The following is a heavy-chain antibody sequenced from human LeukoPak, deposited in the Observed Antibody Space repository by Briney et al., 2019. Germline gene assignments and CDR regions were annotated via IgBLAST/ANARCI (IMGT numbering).Heavy chain of an antibody. V-gene: IGHV4-30-4*07. CDR1: GGSISSGGYS. CDR2: IYYSGST. D-gene: IGHD5-18*01. CDR3: ARVPRGNSYGHFDY. J-gene: IGHJ4*02. Sequence: SETLSLTCAVSGGSISSGGYSWSWIRQPPGKGLEWLGYIYYSGSTYYNPSLKSRVTISVDTSKNQFSLKLSSVTAADTAVYYCARVPRGNSYGHFDYWGQGTLVTVSS.